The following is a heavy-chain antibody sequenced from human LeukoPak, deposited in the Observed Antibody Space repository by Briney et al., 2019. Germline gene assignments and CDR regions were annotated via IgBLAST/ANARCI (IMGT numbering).Heavy chain of an antibody. Sequence: ASVKVSCKVSGYTLTELSMHWVRQAPGKGLEWMGGFDPEDGETIYAQKFQGRVTMTEDTSTDTAYMELSSLRSEDTAVYYCATTAGADYCSSTSCYDYWGRGTLVTVSS. CDR3: ATTAGADYCSSTSCYDY. V-gene: IGHV1-24*01. CDR2: FDPEDGET. D-gene: IGHD2-2*01. J-gene: IGHJ4*02. CDR1: GYTLTELS.